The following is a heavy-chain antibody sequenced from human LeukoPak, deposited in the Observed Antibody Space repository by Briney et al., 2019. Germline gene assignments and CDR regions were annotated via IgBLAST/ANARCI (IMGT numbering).Heavy chain of an antibody. J-gene: IGHJ5*02. V-gene: IGHV1-46*01. D-gene: IGHD3-10*02. CDR2: INPSGGTSDGT. Sequence: ASVKVSCKASGNTFSSDYMHWLRQAPGQGLEWMGMINPSGGTSDGTRYAQRFQGRLTVTSDTSTSAVYMELSSLTSEDTAVYYCARSPMMFFSPTRCVGSWFDPWGQGTLVTVS. CDR3: ARSPMMFFSPTRCVGSWFDP. CDR1: GNTFSSDY.